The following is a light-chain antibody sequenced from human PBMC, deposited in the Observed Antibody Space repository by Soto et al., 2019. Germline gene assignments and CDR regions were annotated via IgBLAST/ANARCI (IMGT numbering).Light chain of an antibody. CDR1: QSVSSN. J-gene: IGKJ1*01. V-gene: IGKV3-15*01. CDR3: QHYNNWPRT. Sequence: EIGMTQSPATLSVSPGERATRSCRASQSVSSNLAWYQQKPGQAPRLLIYGASTRATGIPARFSGSGSGTEFTLTISCLQSEDFEVYYCQHYNNWPRTFGQGTKVEIK. CDR2: GAS.